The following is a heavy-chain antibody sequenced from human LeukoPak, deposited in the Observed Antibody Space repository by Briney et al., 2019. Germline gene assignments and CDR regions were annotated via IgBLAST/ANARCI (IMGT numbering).Heavy chain of an antibody. Sequence: PGGSLRLSCAASGFTIGSYSMNWVRQAPGKGLEWVSVIYGGGETYYADSVKGRFTISRDNSKNTLYLQMNSLRAEDTAVYYCVRDQREGSAWSWYFQHWGQGTLVTVSS. D-gene: IGHD6-19*01. V-gene: IGHV3-53*01. CDR1: GFTIGSYS. CDR3: VRDQREGSAWSWYFQH. CDR2: IYGGGET. J-gene: IGHJ1*01.